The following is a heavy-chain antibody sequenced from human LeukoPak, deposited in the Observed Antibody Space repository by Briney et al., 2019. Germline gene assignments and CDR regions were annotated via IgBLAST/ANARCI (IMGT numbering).Heavy chain of an antibody. Sequence: ASVKVSCKASGYTFNRYGISWVRQAAGQGLRWMGWISVYNGNTNYAQKLQGRVTMTTDTSTSTAYMELRSLRSDDTAVYYCARAGYCTNGVCYKAYWFDPWGQGTLVTVSS. D-gene: IGHD2-8*01. CDR1: GYTFNRYG. V-gene: IGHV1-18*01. J-gene: IGHJ5*02. CDR3: ARAGYCTNGVCYKAYWFDP. CDR2: ISVYNGNT.